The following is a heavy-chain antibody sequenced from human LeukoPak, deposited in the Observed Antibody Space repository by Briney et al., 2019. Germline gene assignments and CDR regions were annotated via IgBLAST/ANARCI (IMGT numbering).Heavy chain of an antibody. CDR3: TTFNSGSYYWYFDY. V-gene: IGHV3-15*01. CDR1: GFTFSNAW. J-gene: IGHJ4*02. CDR2: IKSRTDGATT. Sequence: GGSLRFSCAASGFTFSNAWMSWVRQAPGKGLEWVGRIKSRTDGATTDYAAPVKGRFTISRDDSKNTLYLQMNSLKTEDTAVYYCTTFNSGSYYWYFDYWGQGTLVTVSS. D-gene: IGHD1-26*01.